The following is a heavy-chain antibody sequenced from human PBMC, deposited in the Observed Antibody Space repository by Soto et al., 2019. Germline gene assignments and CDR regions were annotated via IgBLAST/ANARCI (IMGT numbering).Heavy chain of an antibody. V-gene: IGHV1-8*01. Sequence: ASVKVSCKASGYTFTSYDINWVRQATGQGLEWMGWMNPNSGNTGYAQKFQGRVTMTRNTSISTAYMELSSLRSEDTAVYYCARHGVLNYDFWSGYLGPNYYYYGMDVWGPGTTVTVSS. CDR3: ARHGVLNYDFWSGYLGPNYYYYGMDV. CDR2: MNPNSGNT. J-gene: IGHJ6*02. CDR1: GYTFTSYD. D-gene: IGHD3-3*01.